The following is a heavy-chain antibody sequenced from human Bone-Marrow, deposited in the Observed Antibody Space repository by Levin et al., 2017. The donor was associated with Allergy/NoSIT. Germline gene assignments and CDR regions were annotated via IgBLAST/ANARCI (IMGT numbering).Heavy chain of an antibody. J-gene: IGHJ6*03. D-gene: IGHD3-10*01. CDR3: ARHGLGSYYITTDPYYYYYMDV. CDR1: GFTFDDHG. Sequence: GGSLRLSCAASGFTFDDHGLSWVRQAPGKGLEWVCGINWNGARTGYADSVKGRFTISRDSAKNSLYLQMNSLRVEDTALYFCARHGLGSYYITTDPYYYYYMDVWGKGTAVTVSS. V-gene: IGHV3-20*04. CDR2: INWNGART.